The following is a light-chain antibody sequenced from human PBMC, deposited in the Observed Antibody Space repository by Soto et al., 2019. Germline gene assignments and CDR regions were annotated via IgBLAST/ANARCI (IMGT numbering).Light chain of an antibody. CDR2: DAS. Sequence: AIQLTQSPSSLSASVGDRVTITCRASQVISSALAWYQQKPGKAPKLLIYDASSLASGVPSRFSVSGSGTDFTLTIRSLQPEDFATYYCHQFNSYPITLGQGTRLELK. J-gene: IGKJ5*01. CDR3: HQFNSYPIT. V-gene: IGKV1-13*02. CDR1: QVISSA.